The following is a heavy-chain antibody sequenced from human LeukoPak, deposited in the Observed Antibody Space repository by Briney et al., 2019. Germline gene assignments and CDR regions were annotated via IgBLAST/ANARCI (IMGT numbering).Heavy chain of an antibody. CDR1: GNTFTSYG. J-gene: IGHJ5*02. V-gene: IGHV1-18*01. Sequence: ASVKVSCKASGNTFTSYGISWVRQAPGQGLEWMGWISGYNGNPNYAQKLQGRVTMTTGTSTSTAYMELRSLRADDTAVYYCGRSYSSSHPDWFDPWGQGTLVTVSS. D-gene: IGHD6-6*01. CDR2: ISGYNGNP. CDR3: GRSYSSSHPDWFDP.